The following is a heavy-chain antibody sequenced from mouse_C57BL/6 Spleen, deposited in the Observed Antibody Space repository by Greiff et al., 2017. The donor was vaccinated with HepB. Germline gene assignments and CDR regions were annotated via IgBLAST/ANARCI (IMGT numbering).Heavy chain of an antibody. CDR3: AVSTMVTTPFDY. D-gene: IGHD2-2*01. CDR2: IDPSDSYT. J-gene: IGHJ3*01. Sequence: QVQLQQPGAELVMPGASVKLSCKASGYTFTSYWMHWVKQRPGQGLEWIGEIDPSDSYTNYNQKFKGKSTLTVDKSSSTAYMQLISLTSEDSAVYYCAVSTMVTTPFDYWGQGTLVTVSA. CDR1: GYTFTSYW. V-gene: IGHV1-69*01.